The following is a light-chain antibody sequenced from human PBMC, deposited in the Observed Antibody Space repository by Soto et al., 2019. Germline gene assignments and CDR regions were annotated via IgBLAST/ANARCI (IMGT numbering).Light chain of an antibody. Sequence: DIVMTQSPDSLAVSLGERATINCKSSQSVLYSSNNKNYLAWYQQKPGQPPKLLIYWASTRESGVPDRFSGRGSGTDLTLTISSLQAEDVAVYYCQQYYSTPTWTFGQGTKVEIK. CDR1: QSVLYSSNNKNY. J-gene: IGKJ1*01. V-gene: IGKV4-1*01. CDR3: QQYYSTPTWT. CDR2: WAS.